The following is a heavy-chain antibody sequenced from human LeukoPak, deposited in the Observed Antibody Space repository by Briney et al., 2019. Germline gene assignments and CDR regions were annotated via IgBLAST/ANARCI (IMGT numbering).Heavy chain of an antibody. V-gene: IGHV4-38-2*02. D-gene: IGHD3-22*01. CDR3: ARRGRYDSSGTTDYFDY. Sequence: SETLSLTCTVSGYSISTGYYWDWIRQPPGKGLEWIGTFYHGGSNYYNPYLKSRVTISVDTSKNQFSLNLTSVTAADTAVYYCARRGRYDSSGTTDYFDYWGQGTLVTVSS. CDR1: GYSISTGYY. J-gene: IGHJ4*02. CDR2: FYHGGSN.